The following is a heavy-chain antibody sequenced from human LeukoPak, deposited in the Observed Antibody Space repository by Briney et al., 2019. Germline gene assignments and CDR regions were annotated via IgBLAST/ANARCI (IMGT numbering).Heavy chain of an antibody. Sequence: GASVKVSCKVSGYTLTELSMHWVRQAPGKGLEWMGGFDPEDGETIYAQKFQGRVTMTEDTSTDTAYMELSSLRSEDTAVYYCATDGYYYDSSGIPYNFDYWGQGTLVTVSS. V-gene: IGHV1-24*01. CDR1: GYTLTELS. CDR2: FDPEDGET. D-gene: IGHD3-22*01. J-gene: IGHJ4*02. CDR3: ATDGYYYDSSGIPYNFDY.